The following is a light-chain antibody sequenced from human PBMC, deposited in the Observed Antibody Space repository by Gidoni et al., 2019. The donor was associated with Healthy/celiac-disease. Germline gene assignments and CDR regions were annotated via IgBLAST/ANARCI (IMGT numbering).Light chain of an antibody. Sequence: DIQMTQSPSSLSASVGDRVTITCRASQSISSYLNWYQQKPGKAPKLLIYDASSLQSGVPSRFSGSGSGTDFTLTISSLQPEDFATYYCQQSYSTPRIFGGGTKVEIK. CDR3: QQSYSTPRI. CDR2: DAS. J-gene: IGKJ4*01. CDR1: QSISSY. V-gene: IGKV1-39*01.